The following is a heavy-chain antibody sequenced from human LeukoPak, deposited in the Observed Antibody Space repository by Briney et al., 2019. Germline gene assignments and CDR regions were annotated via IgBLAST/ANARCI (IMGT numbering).Heavy chain of an antibody. CDR3: ARIGSTSVTTSVFDY. D-gene: IGHD4-17*01. CDR2: IYYSGST. V-gene: IGHV4-59*01. CDR1: GGSISSYY. Sequence: SETLSLTCTVSGGSISSYYWSWIRQPPGKGLEWIGYIYYSGSTNYNPSLKSRGTISVDTSKNQFSLKLSSVTAADTAVYYCARIGSTSVTTSVFDYWGQGTLVTVSS. J-gene: IGHJ4*02.